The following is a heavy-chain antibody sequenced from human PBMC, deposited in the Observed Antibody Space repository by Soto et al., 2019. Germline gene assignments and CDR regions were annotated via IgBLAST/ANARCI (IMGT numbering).Heavy chain of an antibody. J-gene: IGHJ4*02. Sequence: QVQLVQSGAEVKMPGASVKVSCKTSGYTFTGYYLNWVRQAPGRGLEWVGWINPKTGDTNNAQKFQGRVTMTTDTSISTGYMELSGLKSDDTAVYYCVTGDHLVRWGQGTRVTVSS. D-gene: IGHD6-6*01. V-gene: IGHV1-2*02. CDR3: VTGDHLVR. CDR2: INPKTGDT. CDR1: GYTFTGYY.